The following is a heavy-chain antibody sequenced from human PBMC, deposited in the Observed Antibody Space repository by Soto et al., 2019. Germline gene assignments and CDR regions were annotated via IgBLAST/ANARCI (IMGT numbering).Heavy chain of an antibody. V-gene: IGHV4-59*08. J-gene: IGHJ4*02. CDR1: GGSISSSY. CDR2: IHYSGTT. CDR3: SRHRGDWNHDDY. D-gene: IGHD1-1*01. Sequence: SETLSLTCAVSGGSISSSYWSWIRQPPGKGLEWIGYIHYSGTTKYNPSLKSRVTMSVDTSKNQFSLKLTSVTASDTAVYYCSRHRGDWNHDDYWGQGTLVTVSS.